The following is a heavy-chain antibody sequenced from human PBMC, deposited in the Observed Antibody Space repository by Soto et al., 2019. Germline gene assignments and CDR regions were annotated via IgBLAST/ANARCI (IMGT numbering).Heavy chain of an antibody. CDR1: GFTFSNHI. D-gene: IGHD3-10*01. J-gene: IGHJ6*02. CDR2: ISSSGISI. CDR3: AGDILVRGVIIGYYYYGMDV. V-gene: IGHV3-48*02. Sequence: PGGSLRLSCAASGFTFSNHIMNWVRQAPGKGLEWISYISSSGISIYYADSVKGRFTISRDNAKNSLYLQMNSLRDEDTAVYYCAGDILVRGVIIGYYYYGMDVWGQGTTVTVSS.